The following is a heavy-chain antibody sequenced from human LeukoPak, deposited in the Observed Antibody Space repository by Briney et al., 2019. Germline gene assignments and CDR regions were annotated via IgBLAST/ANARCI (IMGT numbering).Heavy chain of an antibody. CDR1: GFTFSSYW. CDR2: IKQDGSEK. CDR3: ARSYSSSWYVY. Sequence: GGSLRLSCAASGFTFSSYWMNWVRQAPGKGLEWVANIKQDGSEKYYVDSVKGRFTISRDNAKNSLYLQMNSLRAEDTAVYYCARSYSSSWYVYWGQGTLVTVSS. J-gene: IGHJ4*02. V-gene: IGHV3-7*01. D-gene: IGHD6-13*01.